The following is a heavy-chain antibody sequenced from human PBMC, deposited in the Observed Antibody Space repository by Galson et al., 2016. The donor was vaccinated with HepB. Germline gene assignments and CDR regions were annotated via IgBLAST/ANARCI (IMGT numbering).Heavy chain of an antibody. V-gene: IGHV3-9*01. D-gene: IGHD3-3*01. CDR1: GFTFDDYG. J-gene: IGHJ4*02. Sequence: SLRLSCAASGFTFDDYGMDWVRQAPGMGLEWVSGISWNRGGVGYAASVKGRFTISRDNAKNSMYLQMNSLRPEDTALYYCAKDMPKRVVSGQPDYWGQGTLVTFSS. CDR3: AKDMPKRVVSGQPDY. CDR2: ISWNRGGV.